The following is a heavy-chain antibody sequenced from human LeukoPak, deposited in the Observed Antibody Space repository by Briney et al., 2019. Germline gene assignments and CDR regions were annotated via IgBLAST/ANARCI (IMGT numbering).Heavy chain of an antibody. Sequence: ASVKVSCKASGGTFSNYAITWVRQAPGQGLEWMGGIIPIFDTANYAQKFQGRVTITADKSTSTAYMELRSLRSDDTAVYYCARVRDSSSWYDYWGQGTLVTVSS. D-gene: IGHD6-13*01. J-gene: IGHJ4*02. CDR2: IIPIFDTA. CDR1: GGTFSNYA. V-gene: IGHV1-69*06. CDR3: ARVRDSSSWYDY.